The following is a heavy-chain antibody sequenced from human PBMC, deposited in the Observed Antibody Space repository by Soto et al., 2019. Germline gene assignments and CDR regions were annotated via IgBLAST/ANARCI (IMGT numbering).Heavy chain of an antibody. Sequence: TLSLTCTVSGGSISSSSRYWAWIRQPPGKGLEWIGNIYYSGSTYYNPSLKSRVTISVDTSRNQFSLRLSSVTAADTAVYYCARANRMTSNWFDPWGQGTLVTVSS. V-gene: IGHV4-39*01. CDR1: GGSISSSSRY. CDR2: IYYSGST. J-gene: IGHJ5*02. CDR3: ARANRMTSNWFDP. D-gene: IGHD2-21*02.